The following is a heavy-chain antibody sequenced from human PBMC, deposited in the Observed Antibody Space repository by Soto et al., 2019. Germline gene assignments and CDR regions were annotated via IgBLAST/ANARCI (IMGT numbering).Heavy chain of an antibody. V-gene: IGHV1-3*01. Sequence: GASVKVSCKASGYTFTSYAMHWVRQAPGQRLEWMGWINAGNGNTKYSQKLQGRVTITRDTSASTAYMELSSMRSEDTAMYYCARDMWAHYYGSGSYSSPYYYYYGMDVWGQGTTVTVSS. CDR1: GYTFTSYA. CDR2: INAGNGNT. D-gene: IGHD3-10*01. J-gene: IGHJ6*02. CDR3: ARDMWAHYYGSGSYSSPYYYYYGMDV.